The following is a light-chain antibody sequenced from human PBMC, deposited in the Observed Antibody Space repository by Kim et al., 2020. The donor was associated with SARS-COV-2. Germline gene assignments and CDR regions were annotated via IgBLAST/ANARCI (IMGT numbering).Light chain of an antibody. CDR3: QAWDSSTAV. Sequence: VSPEQTARITCSGDKLGDKYACWYQQKPGQSPVLVIYQDSKRPSGIPERFSGFNSGNTATLTISGTQAMDEADYYCQAWDSSTAVFGGGTQLTVL. CDR1: KLGDKY. V-gene: IGLV3-1*01. CDR2: QDS. J-gene: IGLJ3*02.